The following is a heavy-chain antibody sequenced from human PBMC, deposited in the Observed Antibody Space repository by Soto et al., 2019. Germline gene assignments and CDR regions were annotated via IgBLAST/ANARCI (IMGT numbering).Heavy chain of an antibody. CDR2: IYYSGST. D-gene: IGHD5-18*01. V-gene: IGHV4-31*03. Sequence: QVQLQESGPGLVKPSQTLSLTCTVSGGSISSGGYYWSWIRQHPGKGLEWIGYIYYSGSTYYNPSLKSRVTISVDTSKNQFSLKLSSVTAADTAVYYCARVVIIRELWLKYYFDYWGQGTLVTVSS. CDR3: ARVVIIRELWLKYYFDY. J-gene: IGHJ4*02. CDR1: GGSISSGGYY.